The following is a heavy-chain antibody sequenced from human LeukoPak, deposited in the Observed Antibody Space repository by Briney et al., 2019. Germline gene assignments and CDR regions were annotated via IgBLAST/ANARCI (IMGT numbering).Heavy chain of an antibody. J-gene: IGHJ5*02. D-gene: IGHD4-23*01. CDR2: ISAYNGNT. CDR3: ARDNSIADRGWWFDP. V-gene: IGHV1-18*01. Sequence: GASVKVSCKASGYTFTSYGISWVRQAPGQGLEWMGWISAYNGNTNYAQKLQGRVTMTTDTSTSTTYMELGSLRSDDTAVYYCARDNSIADRGWWFDPWGQGTLVTVSS. CDR1: GYTFTSYG.